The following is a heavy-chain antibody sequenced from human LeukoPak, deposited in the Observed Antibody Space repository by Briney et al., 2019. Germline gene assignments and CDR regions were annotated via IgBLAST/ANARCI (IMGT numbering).Heavy chain of an antibody. CDR2: INLNSGDT. Sequence: GASVKVSCKASGYTFTGYYIHWVRQAPGQGLEWMGWINLNSGDTNYAQKFQGRVAMTRDTSISTAYMELGRLRSDDTAVYCCARGVLRDHFDYWGQGTLVIVSS. CDR3: ARGVLRDHFDY. CDR1: GYTFTGYY. J-gene: IGHJ4*02. V-gene: IGHV1-2*02. D-gene: IGHD3-16*01.